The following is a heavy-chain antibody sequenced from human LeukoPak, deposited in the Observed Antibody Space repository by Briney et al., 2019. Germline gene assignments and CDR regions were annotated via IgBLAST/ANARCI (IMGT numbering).Heavy chain of an antibody. Sequence: GGSLGLSCAASGFRFSSYEMNWVRQAPGRGLEWVSYIGNTGRTIYYVDSVKGRFTVSRDNAKNSLYLQMNSLRAEDTAIYYCVRGDRYFFDYWGQGTLVTVSS. CDR2: IGNTGRTI. D-gene: IGHD1-14*01. CDR3: VRGDRYFFDY. V-gene: IGHV3-48*03. J-gene: IGHJ4*02. CDR1: GFRFSSYE.